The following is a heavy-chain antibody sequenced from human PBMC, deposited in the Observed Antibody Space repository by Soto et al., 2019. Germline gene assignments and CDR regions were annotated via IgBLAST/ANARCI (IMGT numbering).Heavy chain of an antibody. CDR2: IYYSGST. V-gene: IGHV4-39*01. CDR3: ASIADPLYYHSVLDF. Sequence: PPGKGLEWIGSIYYSGSTYYNPSLKSRVTISVDTSKNQFSLKLSSVTAADTAVYYCASIADPLYYHSVLDFWVKGTTV. J-gene: IGHJ6*03. D-gene: IGHD6-13*01.